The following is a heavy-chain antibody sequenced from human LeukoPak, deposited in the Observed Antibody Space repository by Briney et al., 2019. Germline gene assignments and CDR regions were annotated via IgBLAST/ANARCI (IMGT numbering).Heavy chain of an antibody. CDR1: GGTFSSYA. D-gene: IGHD7-27*01. V-gene: IGHV1-69*06. CDR2: IIPIFGTA. J-gene: IGHJ4*02. Sequence: GASVKVSCKASGGTFSSYAISWVRQAPGQGLEWMGGIIPIFGTANYAQKFQGRVTITADKSTSTAYMELSSLRSEDTAVYYCARDWGASNYFDYWGQGSLIIVSS. CDR3: ARDWGASNYFDY.